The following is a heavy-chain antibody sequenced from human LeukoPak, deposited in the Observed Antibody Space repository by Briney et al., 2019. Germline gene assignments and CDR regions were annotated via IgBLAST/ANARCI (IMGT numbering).Heavy chain of an antibody. CDR3: ARLRQLVTMVRGVTYYFDY. CDR2: IKQDGSEK. J-gene: IGHJ4*02. CDR1: GFTFSSYW. Sequence: GGSLRLSCAASGFTFSSYWMSWVRQAPGKGLEWVANIKQDGSEKYYVDSVKGRFTISRDNAKNSLYLQMNSLRAGDTAVYYCARLRQLVTMVRGVTYYFDYWGQGTLVTVSS. D-gene: IGHD3-10*01. V-gene: IGHV3-7*03.